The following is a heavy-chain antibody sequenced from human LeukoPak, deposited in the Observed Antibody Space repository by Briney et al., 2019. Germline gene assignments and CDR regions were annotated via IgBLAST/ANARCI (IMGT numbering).Heavy chain of an antibody. J-gene: IGHJ4*02. CDR1: GFPFRNYA. V-gene: IGHV3-23*01. D-gene: IGHD6-6*01. CDR3: AKGSSPSRPYYFDY. Sequence: GGSLRLSCAASGFPFRNYAMSWVRQAPGKGLEWVSAITDSGGNTYHADSVKGRFTISRDNSKNTLFLQTNSLRVEDTAVYYCAKGSSPSRPYYFDYWGQGTLVTVSS. CDR2: ITDSGGNT.